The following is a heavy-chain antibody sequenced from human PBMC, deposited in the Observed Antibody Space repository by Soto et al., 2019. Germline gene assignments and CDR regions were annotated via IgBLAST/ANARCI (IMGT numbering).Heavy chain of an antibody. Sequence: PGESLKISCAASGFTFSSYGMHWVRQAPGKGLEWVALIWFDGSDKYYVDSVKGRFTISRDNSKNTVHLQMNSLRVEDTAVYYCARLYCSSSSCYSVGAFDIRGQGTMVTVSS. D-gene: IGHD2-2*01. CDR2: IWFDGSDK. CDR1: GFTFSSYG. CDR3: ARLYCSSSSCYSVGAFDI. V-gene: IGHV3-33*01. J-gene: IGHJ3*02.